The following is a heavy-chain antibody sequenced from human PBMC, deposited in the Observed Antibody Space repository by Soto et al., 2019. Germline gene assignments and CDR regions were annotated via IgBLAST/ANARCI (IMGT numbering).Heavy chain of an antibody. CDR2: IYHSGST. V-gene: IGHV4-39*07. CDR1: GGSMSRSRYY. J-gene: IGHJ5*02. D-gene: IGHD2-2*01. CDR3: ARLPDR. Sequence: SETLSHTCSGSGGSMSRSRYYWGWIRQPPGKGLEWIGYIYHSGSTYYNPSLKSRVTISVDRSKNQFSLKLSSVTAADTAVYYCARLPDRWGQGTLVTVSS.